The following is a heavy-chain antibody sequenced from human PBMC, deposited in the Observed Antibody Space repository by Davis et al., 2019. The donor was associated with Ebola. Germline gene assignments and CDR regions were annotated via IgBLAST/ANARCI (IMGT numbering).Heavy chain of an antibody. CDR2: IYSGGST. CDR3: ARGGGFGHYYYYGMDV. J-gene: IGHJ6*02. CDR1: GFTVSSNY. Sequence: GESLKISCAASGFTVSSNYMSWVRRAPGKGLEWVPVIYSGGSTYYADSVKGRFTISRHNSKNTLYLQMNSLRAEDTAVYYCARGGGFGHYYYYGMDVWGQGTTVTVSS. D-gene: IGHD3-10*01. V-gene: IGHV3-53*04.